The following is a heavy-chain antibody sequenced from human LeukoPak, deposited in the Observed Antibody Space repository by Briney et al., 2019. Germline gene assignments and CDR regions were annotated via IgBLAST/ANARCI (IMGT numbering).Heavy chain of an antibody. CDR2: IKQDGSEK. CDR3: TRGTIAAAGYYYFDY. V-gene: IGHV3-7*04. J-gene: IGHJ4*02. CDR1: GFTFSSYW. D-gene: IGHD6-13*01. Sequence: GGSLRLSCAASGFTFSSYWMSWVRQAPGKGLEWVANIKQDGSEKYYVDSVKGRFTISRDNAKNSLYLQMNSLRAEDTAVYYCTRGTIAAAGYYYFDYWGQRILVTVSS.